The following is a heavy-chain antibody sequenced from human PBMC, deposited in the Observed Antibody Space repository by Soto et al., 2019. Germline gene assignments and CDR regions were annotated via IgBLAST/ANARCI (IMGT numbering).Heavy chain of an antibody. J-gene: IGHJ6*02. Sequence: EVQLVESGGGLVQPGGSLRLSCAASGFTFSSYWMSWVRQAPGKGLEWVANIKQDGSEKYYVDSVKGRFTISRDNAKNSLYLQMNSLRAKDTAVYYCARVQRVTILRIRGYGMDVWGQGTTVTVSS. CDR3: ARVQRVTILRIRGYGMDV. CDR2: IKQDGSEK. D-gene: IGHD3-3*01. CDR1: GFTFSSYW. V-gene: IGHV3-7*01.